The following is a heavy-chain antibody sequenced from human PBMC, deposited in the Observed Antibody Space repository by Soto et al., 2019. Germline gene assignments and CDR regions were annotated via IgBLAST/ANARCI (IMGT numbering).Heavy chain of an antibody. Sequence: PSETLSLTCTVSGGSISSYYWSWIRQPPGKGLEWIGYIYYSGSTNYNPSLKSRVTISVDTSKNQFSLKLSSVTAADTAVYYCARQRATIVPHDAFDIWGQGTMVTVS. CDR2: IYYSGST. V-gene: IGHV4-59*01. D-gene: IGHD5-12*01. J-gene: IGHJ3*02. CDR3: ARQRATIVPHDAFDI. CDR1: GGSISSYY.